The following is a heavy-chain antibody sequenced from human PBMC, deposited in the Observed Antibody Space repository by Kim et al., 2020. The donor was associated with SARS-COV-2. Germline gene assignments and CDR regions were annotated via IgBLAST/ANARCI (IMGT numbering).Heavy chain of an antibody. CDR3: TTDLGYSSGWYPPFDKY. CDR1: GFTFSNAW. D-gene: IGHD6-19*01. Sequence: GGSLRLSCAASGFTFSNAWMSWVRQAPGKGLEWVGRIKSKTDGGTTDYAAPVKGRFTISRDDSKNTLYLQMNSLKTEDTAVYYCTTDLGYSSGWYPPFDKYWGQGTLVTVSS. J-gene: IGHJ4*02. CDR2: IKSKTDGGTT. V-gene: IGHV3-15*01.